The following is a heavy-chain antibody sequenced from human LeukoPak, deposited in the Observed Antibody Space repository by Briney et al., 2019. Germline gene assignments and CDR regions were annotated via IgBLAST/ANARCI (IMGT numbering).Heavy chain of an antibody. CDR1: GYTFTSYD. V-gene: IGHV1-18*04. Sequence: VASVKVSCKASGYTFTSYDISWVRQAPGQGLEWMGWISTYNGNTNYAQKLQGRVTMTTDTSTSTAYKELRSLRSDDTAVFYCARSRGFGEPFPNWFDPWGQGTLVTVSS. J-gene: IGHJ5*02. D-gene: IGHD3-10*01. CDR3: ARSRGFGEPFPNWFDP. CDR2: ISTYNGNT.